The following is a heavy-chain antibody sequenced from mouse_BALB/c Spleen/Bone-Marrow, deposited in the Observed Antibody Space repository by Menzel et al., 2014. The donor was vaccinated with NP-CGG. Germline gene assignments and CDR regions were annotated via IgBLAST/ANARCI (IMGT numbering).Heavy chain of an antibody. Sequence: QVQLQQSGPELVKPGASVRISCQASGYTFTSYYIHWVKQRPGQGLEWIGWIYPGNVNTKYNEKFKGKATLTADKSSSTAYMQLSSLTSEDSAVYFCARFYYGSSYAMDYWGQGTSVTVSS. J-gene: IGHJ4*01. V-gene: IGHV1S56*01. CDR3: ARFYYGSSYAMDY. CDR1: GYTFTSYY. D-gene: IGHD1-1*01. CDR2: IYPGNVNT.